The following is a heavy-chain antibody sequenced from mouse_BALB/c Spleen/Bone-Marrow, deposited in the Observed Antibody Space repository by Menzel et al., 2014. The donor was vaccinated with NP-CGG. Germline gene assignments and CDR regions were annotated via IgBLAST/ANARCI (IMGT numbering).Heavy chain of an antibody. D-gene: IGHD1-1*01. CDR3: ARDYYGSSYAMDY. V-gene: IGHV5-6-3*01. J-gene: IGHJ4*01. CDR2: INSNGGST. CDR1: GSTFSSYG. Sequence: DVMLVESGGGLVQPGGSLKLSCAASGSTFSSYGMSWVRQTPDKRLELVATINSNGGSTYYPDSVKGRFTISRDNAKNTLYLQMSSLKSEDTAMYYCARDYYGSSYAMDYWGQGTSVTVSS.